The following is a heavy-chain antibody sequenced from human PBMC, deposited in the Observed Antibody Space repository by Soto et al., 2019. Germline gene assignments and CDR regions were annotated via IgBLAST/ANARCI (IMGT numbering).Heavy chain of an antibody. CDR3: ARIDYYDFWSGYYYEAFYFDY. CDR2: IFSNDEK. J-gene: IGHJ4*02. V-gene: IGHV2-26*01. Sequence: SGPTLVNPTETLTLTCTVSGFSLSNARMGVSWIRQPPGKALEWLAHIFSNDEKSYSTSLKSRLTISKDTSKSQVVLTMTNMDPVDTATYYCARIDYYDFWSGYYYEAFYFDYWGQGTLVTVSS. D-gene: IGHD3-3*01. CDR1: GFSLSNARMG.